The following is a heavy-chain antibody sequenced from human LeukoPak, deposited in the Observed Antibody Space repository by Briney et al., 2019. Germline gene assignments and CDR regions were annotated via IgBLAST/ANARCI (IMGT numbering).Heavy chain of an antibody. Sequence: GSLRLSCAATGFTFSSYAVYWVHQAPGKGLEWVAVISYDGGNKYYADSVKGRFTISRDNSKNTLYLQMNSLRAEDTAVYYCARDLIRGGGIDYWGQGTLVTVSS. CDR3: ARDLIRGGGIDY. V-gene: IGHV3-30*01. D-gene: IGHD2-15*01. CDR1: GFTFSSYA. J-gene: IGHJ4*02. CDR2: ISYDGGNK.